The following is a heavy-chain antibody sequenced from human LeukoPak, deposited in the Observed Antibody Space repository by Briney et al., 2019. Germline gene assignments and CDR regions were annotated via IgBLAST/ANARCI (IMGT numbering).Heavy chain of an antibody. D-gene: IGHD5-12*01. V-gene: IGHV1-69*04. Sequence: SVKVSCKASGGTFSSYAISWVRQAPGQGLEWMGRIIPILGIANYAQKFQGRVTITADKSTSTAYMELSSLRSEDTAVYYCARDGYSDYDFSDYWGQGTLVTVSS. CDR2: IIPILGIA. CDR3: ARDGYSDYDFSDY. CDR1: GGTFSSYA. J-gene: IGHJ4*02.